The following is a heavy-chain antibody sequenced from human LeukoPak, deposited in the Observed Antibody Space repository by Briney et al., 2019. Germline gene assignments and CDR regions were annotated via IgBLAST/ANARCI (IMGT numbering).Heavy chain of an antibody. J-gene: IGHJ4*02. V-gene: IGHV3-74*01. Sequence: EGSLRLSCAASGFTFSNYWMHWVRQAPGKGLVWVSRINSDGINTSYADSVKGRFTISRDNAKNSLYLQMNSLRAEDTAVYYCARGIAVAGGIDYWGQGTLVTVSS. D-gene: IGHD6-19*01. CDR2: INSDGINT. CDR3: ARGIAVAGGIDY. CDR1: GFTFSNYW.